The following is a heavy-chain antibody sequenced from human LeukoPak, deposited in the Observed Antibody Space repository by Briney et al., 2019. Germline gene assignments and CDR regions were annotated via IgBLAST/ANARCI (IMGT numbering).Heavy chain of an antibody. V-gene: IGHV1-69*05. CDR3: AHSSSWYSNGYYFDY. J-gene: IGHJ4*02. CDR1: GGTFSSYA. Sequence: ASVKVSCKASGGTFSSYAISWVRQAPGQGLGWMGGIIPIFGTANYAQKFQGRVTITTDESTSTAYMELSSLRSEDTAVYYCAHSSSWYSNGYYFDYWGQGTLVTVSS. CDR2: IIPIFGTA. D-gene: IGHD6-13*01.